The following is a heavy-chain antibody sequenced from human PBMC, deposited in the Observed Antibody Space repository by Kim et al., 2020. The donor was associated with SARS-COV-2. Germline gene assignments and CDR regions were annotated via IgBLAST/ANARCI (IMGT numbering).Heavy chain of an antibody. V-gene: IGHV5-51*01. D-gene: IGHD1-26*01. CDR1: GYNFTTYW. CDR2: IYPDDSDT. Sequence: GESLKISCKGSGYNFTTYWIDWVRQMPGKGLEWMGTIYPDDSDTEYSPSFQGHVTISADKSISTAYLQWSSLKASDTAIFYCARQVDSMSYFSYFDSWGQGTLVTVSS. J-gene: IGHJ4*02. CDR3: ARQVDSMSYFSYFDS.